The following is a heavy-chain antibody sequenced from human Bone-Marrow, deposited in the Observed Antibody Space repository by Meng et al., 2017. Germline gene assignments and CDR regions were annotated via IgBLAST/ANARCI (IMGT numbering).Heavy chain of an antibody. V-gene: IGHV3-23*04. Sequence: EVQLVESGGGLVQPGGSLRLSCAASGFAFSSFAMSWVRQAPGKRLEWVSTISGSDGRTYYADSVWGRFTISRDSARNTLYLQMDSLRAEDTAVYYCVRDFGGNSDSWGQGTLVTVSS. D-gene: IGHD2-15*01. CDR1: GFAFSSFA. CDR2: ISGSDGRT. J-gene: IGHJ5*01. CDR3: VRDFGGNSDS.